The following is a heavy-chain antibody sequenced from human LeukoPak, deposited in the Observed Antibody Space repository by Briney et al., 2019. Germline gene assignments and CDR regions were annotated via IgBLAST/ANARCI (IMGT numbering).Heavy chain of an antibody. CDR3: ARVRGGSNQFDY. J-gene: IGHJ4*02. V-gene: IGHV6-1*01. D-gene: IGHD3-10*01. CDR2: TYYRSKWYN. Sequence: SQTLSLTCAISGDSVSSKSAAWNWIRRSRSRGLEWLGRTYYRSKWYNDYAVSVKSRITINPDTSKNRFSLQLNAVTPEDTAVYYCARVRGGSNQFDYWGQGTLVTVSS. CDR1: GDSVSSKSAA.